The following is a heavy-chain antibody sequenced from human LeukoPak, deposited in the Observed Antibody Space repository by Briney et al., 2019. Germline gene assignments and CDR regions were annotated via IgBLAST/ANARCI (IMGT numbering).Heavy chain of an antibody. V-gene: IGHV3-11*01. CDR1: GFTFSDYY. CDR3: AREIYYYDSSGYYSRADYFDY. D-gene: IGHD3-22*01. J-gene: IGHJ4*02. CDR2: ISSSGSTI. Sequence: GGSLRLSCAASGFTFSDYYMSWIRQAPGKGLEWVSYISSSGSTIYYADSVKGRFTISRDNAKNSLYLQMSSLRAEDTAVYYCAREIYYYDSSGYYSRADYFDYWGQGTLVTVSS.